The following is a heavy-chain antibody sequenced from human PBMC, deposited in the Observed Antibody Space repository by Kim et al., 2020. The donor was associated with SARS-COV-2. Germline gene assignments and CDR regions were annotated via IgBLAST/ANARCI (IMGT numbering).Heavy chain of an antibody. CDR3: ARVVRYFDWPRRYYGMDV. D-gene: IGHD3-9*01. V-gene: IGHV4-34*01. CDR2: INHSGST. CDR1: GGSFSGYY. J-gene: IGHJ6*02. Sequence: SETLSLTCAVYGGSFSGYYWSWIRQPPGKGLEWIGEINHSGSTNYNPSLKSRVTISVDTSKNQFSLKLSSVTAADTAVYYCARVVRYFDWPRRYYGMDVWGQGTTVTVSS.